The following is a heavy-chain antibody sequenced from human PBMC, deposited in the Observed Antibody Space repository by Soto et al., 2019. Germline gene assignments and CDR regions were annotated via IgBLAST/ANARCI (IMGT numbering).Heavy chain of an antibody. J-gene: IGHJ4*02. CDR2: IYPGDSDT. D-gene: IGHD5-18*01. Sequence: PGESLKISCKASGYSFTSYWIAWVRQMPGKGLEWMGIIYPGDSDTRYSPSFQGQVSISADKSISTAYLQWSSLEASDTAMYYCARLLNTATVTDPDYWGQGTLVTVSS. CDR1: GYSFTSYW. CDR3: ARLLNTATVTDPDY. V-gene: IGHV5-51*01.